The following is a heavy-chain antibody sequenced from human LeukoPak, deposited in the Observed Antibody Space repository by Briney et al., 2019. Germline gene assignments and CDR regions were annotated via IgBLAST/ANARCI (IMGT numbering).Heavy chain of an antibody. J-gene: IGHJ4*02. CDR2: ISSNAVRI. D-gene: IGHD3-22*01. CDR1: GFTFSAYA. Sequence: GGSLRLSCSASGFTFSAYAMHWVRQAPGKGLEYVSGISSNAVRIYYADSVKGRFTISRDNSKRPVHLQMSSLRAEDTAMFYCVKGHYDSSGYLDFWGQGTLVTVSS. CDR3: VKGHYDSSGYLDF. V-gene: IGHV3-64D*09.